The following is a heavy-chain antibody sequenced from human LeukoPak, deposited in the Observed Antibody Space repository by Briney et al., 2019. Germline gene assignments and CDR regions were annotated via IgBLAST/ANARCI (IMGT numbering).Heavy chain of an antibody. Sequence: GGSLGLSCAASGFTFSNYGMHWVRQAPGKGLEWVALIWYDGSNKYYADSVQGRFIISRDTSKNTLYLQMNSLSGEDTAVYYCARDTTVTPDYWGQGTLVTVSS. V-gene: IGHV3-33*01. J-gene: IGHJ4*02. CDR3: ARDTTVTPDY. CDR1: GFTFSNYG. CDR2: IWYDGSNK. D-gene: IGHD4-17*01.